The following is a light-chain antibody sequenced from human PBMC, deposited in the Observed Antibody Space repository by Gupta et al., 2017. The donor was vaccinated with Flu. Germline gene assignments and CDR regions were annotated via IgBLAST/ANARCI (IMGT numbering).Light chain of an antibody. J-gene: IGLJ3*02. Sequence: QSALTQPASVSGSPGQSITISCTGTANDIGAYNYVSWYQQHTGKAPIFMIYQVSNRPSGVSDRFSGSKSGNTASLTISGPQAEDEAEYYCSSYTTSNTWVFGGGTKLTVL. CDR2: QVS. CDR1: ANDIGAYNY. V-gene: IGLV2-14*01. CDR3: SSYTTSNTWV.